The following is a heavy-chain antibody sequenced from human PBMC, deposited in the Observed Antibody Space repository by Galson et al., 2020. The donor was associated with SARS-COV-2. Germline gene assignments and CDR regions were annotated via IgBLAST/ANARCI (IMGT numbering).Heavy chain of an antibody. Sequence: GGSLRLSCAASGFTFSSYSMNWVRQAPGKGLEWVSSISSSSSYIYYADSVKGRFTISRDNAKNSLYLQMNSLRAEDTAVYYCATSRYSSSSENWFDPWGQGTLVTVSS. CDR2: ISSSSSYI. D-gene: IGHD6-6*01. CDR1: GFTFSSYS. CDR3: ATSRYSSSSENWFDP. J-gene: IGHJ5*02. V-gene: IGHV3-21*01.